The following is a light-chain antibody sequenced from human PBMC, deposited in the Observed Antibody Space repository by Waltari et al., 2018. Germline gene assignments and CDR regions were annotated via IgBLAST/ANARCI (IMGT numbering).Light chain of an antibody. J-gene: IGKJ1*01. CDR2: AAA. CDR3: HQHDTSPWT. V-gene: IGKV3-20*01. CDR1: QSISSSF. Sequence: EIVLTQSTGTLSLSPGDRATLYCRASQSISSSFLAWYQVKPGQAPRLLIFAAATRAADIPDRISGSGSGADFTLTISRLEPEDFAVYVCHQHDTSPWTFGQGTRVELK.